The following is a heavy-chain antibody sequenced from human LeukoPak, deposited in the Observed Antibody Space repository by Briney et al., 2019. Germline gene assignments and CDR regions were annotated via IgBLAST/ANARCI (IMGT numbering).Heavy chain of an antibody. J-gene: IGHJ4*02. CDR1: GFTFSSYG. D-gene: IGHD4-17*01. CDR3: ARDRDYGDHFDY. CDR2: IWYDGSNK. V-gene: IGHV3-33*01. Sequence: PGRSLRLSCAASGFTFSSYGMHWVRQAPGKGLEWVAVIWYDGSNKYYADSVKGRFTISRDNSKNTLYLQMNSLRAEDTAVYYCARDRDYGDHFDYWGQGTLVTVSS.